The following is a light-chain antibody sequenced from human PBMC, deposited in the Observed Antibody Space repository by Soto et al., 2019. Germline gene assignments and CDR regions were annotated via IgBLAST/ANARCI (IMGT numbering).Light chain of an antibody. J-gene: IGKJ4*01. CDR1: QSLFERDDGNMY. CDR3: LQQLEFPLT. CDR2: TVY. Sequence: VMTQTPLSLAVTPCEPPSIACSSSQSLFERDDGNMYLDWYVQKPGQSTQLLIYTVYYRAPGVPDRFSGIGSGTDFTLNISRLVADDVGVYYCLQQLEFPLTFGRGTKVDIK. V-gene: IGKV2-40*01.